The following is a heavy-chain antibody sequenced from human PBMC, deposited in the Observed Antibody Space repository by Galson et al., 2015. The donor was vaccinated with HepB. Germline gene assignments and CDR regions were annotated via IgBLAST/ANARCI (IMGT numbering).Heavy chain of an antibody. CDR2: TYYRSKWYN. Sequence: CAISGDSVSSNSAAWNWIRQSPSRGFEWLGRTYYRSKWYNDYAVSVKSRITINPDTSKNQFSLQLNSVTPEDTAVYYCARRGCSGGSCYSGQIFLIDNWFDPWGQGTLVTVSS. V-gene: IGHV6-1*01. CDR3: ARRGCSGGSCYSGQIFLIDNWFDP. D-gene: IGHD2-15*01. J-gene: IGHJ5*02. CDR1: GDSVSSNSAA.